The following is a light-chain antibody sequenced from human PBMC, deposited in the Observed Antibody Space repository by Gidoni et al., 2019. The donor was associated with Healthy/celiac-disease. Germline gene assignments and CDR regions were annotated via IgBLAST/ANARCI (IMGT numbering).Light chain of an antibody. CDR3: QQPNSYPLT. CDR2: GAS. J-gene: IGKJ2*01. CDR1: QGITSY. Sequence: DTQLTQSPSFLSASVGDRVTITCRASQGITSYLAWYQQKPGKAHKLLIYGASTLQRGVPSMFSGSGSGTEFTLTISSLHPEDFATYYCQQPNSYPLTFGQXTKLEIK. V-gene: IGKV1-9*01.